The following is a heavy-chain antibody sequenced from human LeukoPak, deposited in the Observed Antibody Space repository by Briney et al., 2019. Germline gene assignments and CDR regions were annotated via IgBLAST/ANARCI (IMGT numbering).Heavy chain of an antibody. CDR3: AKYRGSTVVSNRVGFDY. CDR2: ISGSGDNT. J-gene: IGHJ4*02. CDR1: GGTFSNYA. D-gene: IGHD1-1*01. Sequence: SCKASGGTFSNYAMSWVRQAPGKGLEWVSGISGSGDNTYYADSVKGRFTISRDNSKNTLSLQMNSLRAEDAAVYYCAKYRGSTVVSNRVGFDYWGQGTLVTVSS. V-gene: IGHV3-23*01.